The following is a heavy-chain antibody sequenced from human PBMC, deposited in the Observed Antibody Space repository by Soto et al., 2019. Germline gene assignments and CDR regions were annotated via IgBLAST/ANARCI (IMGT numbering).Heavy chain of an antibody. D-gene: IGHD1-26*01. CDR3: ARAGGRHSGGIDY. Sequence: QVQLVQSGSEVKKPGASVKVSCKASGGTFSSYSINWVRQAPGQGLEWMGEIIPIFGTANYAQKFQGRGTITADASTSTAYLELSSLRSEDTAVYYCARAGGRHSGGIDYWGQGTLVTVSS. CDR1: GGTFSSYS. V-gene: IGHV1-69*01. J-gene: IGHJ4*02. CDR2: IIPIFGTA.